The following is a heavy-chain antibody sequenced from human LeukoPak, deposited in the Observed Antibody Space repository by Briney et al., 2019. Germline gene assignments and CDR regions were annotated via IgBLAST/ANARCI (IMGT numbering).Heavy chain of an antibody. D-gene: IGHD1/OR15-1a*01. CDR1: GGSISSYY. Sequence: SETLSLTCTVSGGSISSYYWSWIRQPPGKGLEWIGYMSNSGSTNYNPSLKSRVTVSVDTSKNQFPLKLSSVTAADTAVYYCARSITGTRSKFDYWGQGTLVTVSS. J-gene: IGHJ4*02. CDR2: MSNSGST. CDR3: ARSITGTRSKFDY. V-gene: IGHV4-4*08.